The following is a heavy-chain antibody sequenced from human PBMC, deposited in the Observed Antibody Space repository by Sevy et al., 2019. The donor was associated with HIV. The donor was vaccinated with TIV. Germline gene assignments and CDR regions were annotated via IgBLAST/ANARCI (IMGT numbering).Heavy chain of an antibody. J-gene: IGHJ4*02. CDR3: ARDPDILSGYPSHYFDY. V-gene: IGHV3-7*01. Sequence: GGSLRLSCAASGFSLSNYWMSWVRQAPGKGLEWVANIKEDGSQKNYLESVKGRFTISRDNAKNLLYLQMNNLRADDTAVYYCARDPDILSGYPSHYFDYWGQGTLVTVSS. CDR1: GFSLSNYW. CDR2: IKEDGSQK. D-gene: IGHD3-9*01.